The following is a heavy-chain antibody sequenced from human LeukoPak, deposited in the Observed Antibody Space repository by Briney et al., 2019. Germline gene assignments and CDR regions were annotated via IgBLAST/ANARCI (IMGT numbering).Heavy chain of an antibody. J-gene: IGHJ4*02. D-gene: IGHD1-14*01. Sequence: GGSLRLSCAASGFTFSSYAMHWVRQAPGKGLEWVAVISYDGSNKYYADSVKGRFTISRDNSKNTLYLQMNSLRAEDTAVYYCAKDLLIRPRGQGTLVTVSS. V-gene: IGHV3-30-3*01. CDR3: AKDLLIRP. CDR2: ISYDGSNK. CDR1: GFTFSSYA.